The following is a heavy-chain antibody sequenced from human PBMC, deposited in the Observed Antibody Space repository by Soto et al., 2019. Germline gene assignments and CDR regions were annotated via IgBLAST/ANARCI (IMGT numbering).Heavy chain of an antibody. CDR3: ARDRIYYDSSGYHYYYYGMDA. CDR2: IIPIFGTA. Sequence: GASVKVSCKASGGTFSSYAISWVRQAPGQGLEWMGGIIPIFGTANYAQKFQGRVTITADKSTSTAYMELSSLRSEDTAVYYCARDRIYYDSSGYHYYYYGMDAWGQGTTVTVSS. J-gene: IGHJ6*02. V-gene: IGHV1-69*06. CDR1: GGTFSSYA. D-gene: IGHD3-22*01.